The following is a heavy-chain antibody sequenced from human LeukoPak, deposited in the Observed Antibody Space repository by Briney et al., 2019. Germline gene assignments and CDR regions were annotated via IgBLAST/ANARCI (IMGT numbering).Heavy chain of an antibody. CDR3: ARHELGYCSSTSCYNFDY. D-gene: IGHD2-2*02. V-gene: IGHV4-39*01. CDR1: GGSISSSSYY. Sequence: SETLSLTCTVSGGSISSSSYYWGWIRQPPGKGLEGIGSIYYSVSTYYNPSLKSRGTISVDTSKNQFSLKLSSVTAADTAVYYCARHELGYCSSTSCYNFDYWGQGTLVTVSS. J-gene: IGHJ4*02. CDR2: IYYSVST.